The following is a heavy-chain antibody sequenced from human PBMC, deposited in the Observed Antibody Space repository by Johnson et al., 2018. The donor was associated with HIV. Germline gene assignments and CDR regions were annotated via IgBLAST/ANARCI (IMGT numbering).Heavy chain of an antibody. D-gene: IGHD6-13*01. Sequence: VQLVESGGGLIQPGGSLRLSCAASGFTVSSNYMTWVRQAPGKGLEWVSVIYGGGSGGSTYYVDSVKGRFTISRDNSKNTLYLQMNSLRAEDTAVYYCARWVYSSSWYGAFDIWGQGTMVTVSS. CDR2: IYGGGSGGST. CDR1: GFTVSSNY. CDR3: ARWVYSSSWYGAFDI. V-gene: IGHV3-53*01. J-gene: IGHJ3*02.